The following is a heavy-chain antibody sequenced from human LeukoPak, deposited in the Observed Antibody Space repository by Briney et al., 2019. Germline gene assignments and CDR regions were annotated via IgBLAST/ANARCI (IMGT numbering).Heavy chain of an antibody. Sequence: SETLSLTCAVSGGSVSSTNWWTWFRQPPGKGLEWIGEVHLDGRTNYNPSLTGRLTMSVDLYENHISLKLTSVTAVDTAVYFCARGGGFYRPLDYSGQGNLVTVSS. V-gene: IGHV4-4*02. CDR2: VHLDGRT. CDR1: GGSVSSTNW. D-gene: IGHD3-3*01. J-gene: IGHJ4*02. CDR3: ARGGGFYRPLDY.